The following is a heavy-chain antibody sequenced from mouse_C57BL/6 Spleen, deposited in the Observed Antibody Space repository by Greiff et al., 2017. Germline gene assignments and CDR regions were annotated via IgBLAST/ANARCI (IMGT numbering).Heavy chain of an antibody. CDR2: ISDGGSYT. Sequence: EVMLVESGGGLVKPGGSLKLSCAASGFTFSSYAMSWVRQTPEKRLEWVATISDGGSYTYYPDNVKGRFTISRDNAKNNLYLQMSHLKSEDTALYYCARDRGKLNYAMDYWGQGTSVTVAS. CDR1: GFTFSSYA. V-gene: IGHV5-4*01. D-gene: IGHD3-3*01. J-gene: IGHJ4*01. CDR3: ARDRGKLNYAMDY.